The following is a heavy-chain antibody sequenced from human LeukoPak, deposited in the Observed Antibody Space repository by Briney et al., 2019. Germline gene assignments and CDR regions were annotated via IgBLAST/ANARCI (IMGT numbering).Heavy chain of an antibody. CDR3: ERVNGYDSYNWFDP. J-gene: IGHJ5*02. D-gene: IGHD5-12*01. Sequence: ASVKVSCKASGYTFTSYGISWVRQAPGQGLEWMGWISAYNGNTNYAQKLQGRVTMTTDTSTSTAYMELRSLRSDDTAVYYCERVNGYDSYNWFDPWGQGTLVTVSS. CDR2: ISAYNGNT. V-gene: IGHV1-18*04. CDR1: GYTFTSYG.